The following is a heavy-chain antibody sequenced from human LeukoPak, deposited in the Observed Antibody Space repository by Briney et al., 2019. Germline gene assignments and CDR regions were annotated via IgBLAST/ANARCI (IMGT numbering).Heavy chain of an antibody. Sequence: PGGSLRLSCTASGFTFSDYYMSWIRQAPGKGLEWVSYISSSGSTIYYADSVKGRFTIPRDNAKNSLYLQMNSLRAEDTAVYYCARDQRYYYDSSGYSHAFDIWGQGTMVTVSS. CDR1: GFTFSDYY. CDR3: ARDQRYYYDSSGYSHAFDI. D-gene: IGHD3-22*01. CDR2: ISSSGSTI. V-gene: IGHV3-11*01. J-gene: IGHJ3*02.